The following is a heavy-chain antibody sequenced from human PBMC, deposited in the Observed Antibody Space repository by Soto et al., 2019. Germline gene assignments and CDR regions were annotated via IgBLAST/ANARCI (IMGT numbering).Heavy chain of an antibody. CDR2: IYYSGST. V-gene: IGHV4-39*01. Sequence: QLQLQESGPGLVKPSETLSLTCTVSGGSISSSSYYWGWIRQPPGKGLEWIGSIYYSGSTYYNPSRRSGVTISGDTSKTQFSLRLSSVTAADTAVYYCASSGWWYFGYWGQGTLVTVSS. D-gene: IGHD6-19*01. CDR3: ASSGWWYFGY. J-gene: IGHJ4*02. CDR1: GGSISSSSYY.